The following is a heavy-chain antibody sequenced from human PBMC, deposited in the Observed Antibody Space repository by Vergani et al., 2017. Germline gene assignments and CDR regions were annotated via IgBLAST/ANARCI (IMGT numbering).Heavy chain of an antibody. Sequence: EVELVQSGPEMRKPGESLKISCQGSEYSFGNYWIGWVRQMPGKGLEWMGIIYPADSDPRYSPSFQGQVTISADKSISTAFLQWDSLKASDTALYYCARHTTYTDSWGQGTLVTVSS. V-gene: IGHV5-51*01. CDR3: ARHTTYTDS. CDR1: EYSFGNYW. J-gene: IGHJ4*02. CDR2: IYPADSDP. D-gene: IGHD1-1*01.